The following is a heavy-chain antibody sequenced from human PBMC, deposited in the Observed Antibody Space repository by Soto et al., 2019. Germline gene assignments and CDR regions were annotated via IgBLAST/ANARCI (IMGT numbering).Heavy chain of an antibody. CDR1: GFTFDDYA. CDR3: AKESRDYGGNRYTGN. CDR2: ISWNSGSI. Sequence: PGGSLRLSCAASGFTFDDYAMHWVRQAPGKGLEWVSGISWNSGSIGYADSVKGRFTISRDNAKNSLYLQMNSLRAEDTALYYCAKESRDYGGNRYTGNWGQGTLVTVSS. D-gene: IGHD4-17*01. V-gene: IGHV3-9*01. J-gene: IGHJ4*02.